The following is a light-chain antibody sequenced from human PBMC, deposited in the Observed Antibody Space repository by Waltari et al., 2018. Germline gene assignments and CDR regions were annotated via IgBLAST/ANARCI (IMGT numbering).Light chain of an antibody. Sequence: QSVMTQPPSASGTPGQRVTISCSGSSSNIGRNSVNWYQQLPGTAPKLLIYTTNPRPSGVPDRFSGSKSGTSDSLAISGLQSEDEADYYCAAWDDSPDGPVFGGGTKLTVL. V-gene: IGLV1-44*01. CDR3: AAWDDSPDGPV. CDR1: SSNIGRNS. CDR2: TTN. J-gene: IGLJ3*02.